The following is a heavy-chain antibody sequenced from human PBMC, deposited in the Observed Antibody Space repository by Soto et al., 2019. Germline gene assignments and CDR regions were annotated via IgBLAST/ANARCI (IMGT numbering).Heavy chain of an antibody. Sequence: EVQLLESGGGLVQPGGSLRLSCAASGFTFSNYAMSWVRQAPGKGLEWVSGISDSGGRTHYADSVKGRFTISRDKSKNTLEPQKNSLRVEDHAVYFCGKGPGSYGLSGFDYWGQGTLVTVSS. J-gene: IGHJ4*02. CDR2: ISDSGGRT. D-gene: IGHD5-18*01. CDR3: GKGPGSYGLSGFDY. V-gene: IGHV3-23*01. CDR1: GFTFSNYA.